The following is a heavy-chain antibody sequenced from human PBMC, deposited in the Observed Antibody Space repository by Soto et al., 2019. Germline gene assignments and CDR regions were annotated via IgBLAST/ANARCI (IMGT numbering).Heavy chain of an antibody. J-gene: IGHJ5*02. D-gene: IGHD3-10*01. CDR2: IIPIFGTA. Sequence: ASVKVSCKASGGTFSSYAISWVRQAPGQGLEWMGGIIPIFGTANYAQKFQGRVTITADESTSTAYMELSSLRSEDTAVYYCARYYYYGSGSYPPDSWFDPWGQGTLVTVSS. CDR1: GGTFSSYA. V-gene: IGHV1-69*13. CDR3: ARYYYYGSGSYPPDSWFDP.